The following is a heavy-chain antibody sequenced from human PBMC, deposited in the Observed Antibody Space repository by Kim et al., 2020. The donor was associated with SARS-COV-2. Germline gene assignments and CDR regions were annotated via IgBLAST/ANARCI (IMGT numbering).Heavy chain of an antibody. Sequence: GGSLRLSCAASGFTFSNYWMHWVRQAPGKGLVWVSHVNSDGSSTNYADSLKGRFTISRDNAKNTLYLQMNSLRDEDTAVYYCTRSDGGYSLFDHWGQGTLVTVSS. CDR2: VNSDGSST. D-gene: IGHD2-21*02. CDR3: TRSDGGYSLFDH. CDR1: GFTFSNYW. J-gene: IGHJ4*02. V-gene: IGHV3-74*01.